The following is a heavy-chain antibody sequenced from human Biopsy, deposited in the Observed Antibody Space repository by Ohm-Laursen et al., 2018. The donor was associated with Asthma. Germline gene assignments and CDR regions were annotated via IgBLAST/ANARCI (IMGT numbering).Heavy chain of an antibody. V-gene: IGHV3-21*01. CDR2: ITDTSRYI. D-gene: IGHD1-14*01. J-gene: IGHJ4*02. CDR1: GFTFRHYN. Sequence: ETLSLTCAASGFTFRHYNMNWVRPAPGKGLEWVSSITDTSRYIKYADSVKGRFTISRDNAKNSLYLQMNSLRAEDTAVYYCARDGPGLPTELDYWGPGTLVTVSS. CDR3: ARDGPGLPTELDY.